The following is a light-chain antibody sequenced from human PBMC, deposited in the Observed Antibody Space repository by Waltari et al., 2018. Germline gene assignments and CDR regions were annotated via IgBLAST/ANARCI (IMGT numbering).Light chain of an antibody. V-gene: IGLV2-11*01. CDR3: CSYAGSYPSWV. CDR2: DVS. Sequence: QSALTQPRSVSGSPGQSVTISCTGPSIDVGGSNYVPWYQQHPGKAPKLMISDVSKRPSGVPDRFSGSKSGNTASLTISGLQAEDEADYYCCSYAGSYPSWVFGGGTKLTVL. J-gene: IGLJ3*02. CDR1: SIDVGGSNY.